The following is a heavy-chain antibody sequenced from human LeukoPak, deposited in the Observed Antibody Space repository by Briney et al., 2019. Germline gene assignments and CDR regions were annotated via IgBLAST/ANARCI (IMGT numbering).Heavy chain of an antibody. CDR3: ARRVIVATLDY. CDR2: ILYSGTT. D-gene: IGHD5-12*01. J-gene: IGHJ4*02. CDR1: GGSISSSNYY. Sequence: SETLSLTCTVSGGSISSSNYYWAWIRQPPGKGLEWIGSILYSGTTFYNPSLKSRVTISVDRSRNQFSLKLTSVTAAGTAVYYCARRVIVATLDYWGQGTLVTVSS. V-gene: IGHV4-39*01.